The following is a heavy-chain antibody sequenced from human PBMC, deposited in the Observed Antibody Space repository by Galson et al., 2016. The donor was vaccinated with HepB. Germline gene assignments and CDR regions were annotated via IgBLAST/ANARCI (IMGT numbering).Heavy chain of an antibody. CDR2: ISYEGSNQ. D-gene: IGHD3-10*01. CDR3: ATSLWFGELLVPDFDY. CDR1: GFTFSGYG. J-gene: IGHJ4*02. V-gene: IGHV3-30*03. Sequence: RLSCAASGFTFSGYGMRWVRQAPGKGLEWVADISYEGSNQHYAGSVKGRFTISRDNSKNTLSLQMNSLRAEDTAVYYCATSLWFGELLVPDFDYWGQGTLVTVSS.